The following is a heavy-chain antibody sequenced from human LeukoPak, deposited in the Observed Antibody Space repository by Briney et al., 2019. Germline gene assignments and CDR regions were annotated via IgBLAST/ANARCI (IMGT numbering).Heavy chain of an antibody. CDR1: GVSISSGGYY. CDR3: ARENGSGSYYFDY. D-gene: IGHD3-10*01. J-gene: IGHJ4*02. V-gene: IGHV4-31*03. Sequence: SETLSLTCTVSGVSISSGGYYWSWIRQHPGKGLEWIGYIYYSGSTYYNPSLKSRVTISVDTSKNQFSLKLSSVTAADTAVYYCARENGSGSYYFDYWGQGTLVTVSS. CDR2: IYYSGST.